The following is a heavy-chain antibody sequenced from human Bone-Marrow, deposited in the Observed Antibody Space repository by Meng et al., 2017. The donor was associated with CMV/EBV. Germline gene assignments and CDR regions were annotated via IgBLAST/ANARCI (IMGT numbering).Heavy chain of an antibody. J-gene: IGHJ3*02. D-gene: IGHD2-2*01. V-gene: IGHV6-1*01. CDR1: GDSVSSNSVA. CDR2: TYYRSKWYN. Sequence: SQTLSLTCAISGDSVSSNSVAWNWIRQSPSRGLEWLGRTYYRSKWYNDYAVSVKSRITINPDTSKNQFSLQLNSVSPEDTAVYYCAREYQLLLDAFDIWGQGTMVTVSS. CDR3: AREYQLLLDAFDI.